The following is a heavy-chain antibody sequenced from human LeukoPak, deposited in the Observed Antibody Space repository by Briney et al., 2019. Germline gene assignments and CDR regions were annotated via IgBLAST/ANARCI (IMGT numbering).Heavy chain of an antibody. CDR3: ARDGSPTGTTSGDNWFDP. Sequence: GRSLRLSCAASGFTFSSYGMHWVRQAPGKGLEWVAVIWYDGSNKYYADSVKGRFTISRDNSKNTLYLQMNSLRAEDTAVYYCARDGSPTGTTSGDNWFDPWGQGTLVTVSS. V-gene: IGHV3-33*01. CDR1: GFTFSSYG. J-gene: IGHJ5*02. D-gene: IGHD1-7*01. CDR2: IWYDGSNK.